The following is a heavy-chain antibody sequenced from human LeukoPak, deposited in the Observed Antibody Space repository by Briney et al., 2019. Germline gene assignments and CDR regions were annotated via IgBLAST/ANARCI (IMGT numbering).Heavy chain of an antibody. D-gene: IGHD5-18*01. CDR3: TGYISGFPC. CDR2: FYGGETT. CDR1: GFTVSSNY. V-gene: IGHV3-53*01. Sequence: PGGSLRLSCAASGFTVSSNYMTWVRQAPGKGLEWVSIFYGGETTYYADSVKGRFTISRDNSKNTLYLQINSLRAEDTAAYYCTGYISGFPCWGQGTLVTVSS. J-gene: IGHJ4*02.